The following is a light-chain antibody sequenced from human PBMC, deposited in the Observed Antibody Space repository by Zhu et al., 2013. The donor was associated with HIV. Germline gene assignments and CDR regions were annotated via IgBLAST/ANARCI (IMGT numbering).Light chain of an antibody. J-gene: IGKJ4*01. CDR1: QGIRND. CDR3: QHYNGYPIT. V-gene: IGKV1-13*02. CDR2: QAS. Sequence: AIQMTQSPSSLSASVGDRVTITCRASQGIRNDLGWYQQKAGSAPKLLIYQASRLESGVPSRFSGSGSGTQFTLTISSLQPDDSATYYCQHYNGYPITFGGGTRVEIK.